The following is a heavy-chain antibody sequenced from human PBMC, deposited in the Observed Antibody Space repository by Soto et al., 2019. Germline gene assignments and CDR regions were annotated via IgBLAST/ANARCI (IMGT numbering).Heavy chain of an antibody. CDR1: GYTFTSYG. D-gene: IGHD5-12*01. Sequence: ASVKVSCKASGYTFTSYGISWVRQAPGQGLEWMGWISAYNGNTNYAQKLQGRVTMTTDTSTSTAYMELGSLRSDDTAVYYCARDREYSGYDFPNIFDYWGQGTLVTVSS. J-gene: IGHJ4*02. CDR3: ARDREYSGYDFPNIFDY. CDR2: ISAYNGNT. V-gene: IGHV1-18*01.